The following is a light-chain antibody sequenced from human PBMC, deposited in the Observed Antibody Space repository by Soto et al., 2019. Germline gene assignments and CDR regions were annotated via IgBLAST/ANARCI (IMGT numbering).Light chain of an antibody. CDR2: DVS. CDR3: SSYTRSSTRV. Sequence: QSVLTQPASVSGSPGQSITISCTGNSSDVGGYNYVSWYQQHPGKAPKLMIYDVSNRPSGVSNRFSGSKSGNTASLTISGLQAEDEPDYYCSSYTRSSTRVFGTGTKLTVL. CDR1: SSDVGGYNY. J-gene: IGLJ1*01. V-gene: IGLV2-14*01.